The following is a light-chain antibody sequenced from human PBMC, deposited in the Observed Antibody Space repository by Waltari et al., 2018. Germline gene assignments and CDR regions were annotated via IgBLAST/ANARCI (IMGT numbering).Light chain of an antibody. Sequence: QSALTQPASVSGSPGQSITISCTGTSSDVGGYNYVSWYQQHPGKAPKLMIYEVSNRASGVSSRCSGAKSGTTAPLTISGLQAEDEAGYCWSSYTSSSPYVCGTGTKVTVL. J-gene: IGLJ1*01. CDR2: EVS. CDR3: SSYTSSSPYV. CDR1: SSDVGGYNY. V-gene: IGLV2-14*01.